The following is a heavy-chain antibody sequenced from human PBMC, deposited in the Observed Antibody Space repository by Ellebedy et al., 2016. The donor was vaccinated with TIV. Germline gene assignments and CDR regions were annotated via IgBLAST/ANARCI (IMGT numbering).Heavy chain of an antibody. Sequence: ASVKVSCKASGHTFRGYYIHWVRQAPGQGLEWMGWIHPNSGGTNHAQKFQGRLHLTTETSINTAYMELNRLTADDTAMYYCARDEVVGASRGYQFYGMDVWGQGTTVTVSS. CDR2: IHPNSGGT. CDR1: GHTFRGYY. D-gene: IGHD6-25*01. CDR3: ARDEVVGASRGYQFYGMDV. V-gene: IGHV1-2*02. J-gene: IGHJ6*02.